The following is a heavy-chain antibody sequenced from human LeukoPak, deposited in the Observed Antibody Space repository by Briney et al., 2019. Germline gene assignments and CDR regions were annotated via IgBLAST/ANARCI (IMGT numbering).Heavy chain of an antibody. J-gene: IGHJ4*02. D-gene: IGHD6-6*01. CDR2: ISSDGSST. V-gene: IGHV3-74*03. CDR1: GFTFRNHW. Sequence: GGSLRLSCAASGFTFRNHWMHWVRQTPGKGLVWVSRISSDGSSTTYADSVKGRFTISGDNAKNTLYLQMNNLRAEDTAMYYCARDQRVTGRPDIDYWGQGTLVIVSS. CDR3: ARDQRVTGRPDIDY.